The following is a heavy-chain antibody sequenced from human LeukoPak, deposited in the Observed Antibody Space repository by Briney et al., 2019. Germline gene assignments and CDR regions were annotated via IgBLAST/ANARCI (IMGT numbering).Heavy chain of an antibody. D-gene: IGHD4-17*01. CDR2: INHSGST. J-gene: IGHJ4*02. Sequence: PSETLSLTCAVYGGSFSGYYWSWIRQPPGKGLEWIGEINHSGSTNYNPSLKSRVTISVDTSKNQFSLKLSSVTAADTAVYYCARSYGRYWGQGTLVTVSS. CDR3: ARSYGRY. V-gene: IGHV4-34*01. CDR1: GGSFSGYY.